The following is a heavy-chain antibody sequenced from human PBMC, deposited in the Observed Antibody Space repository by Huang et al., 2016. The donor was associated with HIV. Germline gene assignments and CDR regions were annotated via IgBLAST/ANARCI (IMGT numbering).Heavy chain of an antibody. V-gene: IGHV4-34*02. Sequence: QVQLQQWGTGLLKPSETLSLKCAVYGGSFSNYYWSWMRQSPGKGPEWIGESNNRGKSTHNPSLRSRITMSIDTSKSQVYLNLTSVTTADTGVYYCARPKMIDGTPDSSWNYFDSWGQGTLVIVSS. CDR3: ARPKMIDGTPDSSWNYFDS. J-gene: IGHJ4*02. D-gene: IGHD2-21*01. CDR1: GGSFSNYY. CDR2: SNNRGKS.